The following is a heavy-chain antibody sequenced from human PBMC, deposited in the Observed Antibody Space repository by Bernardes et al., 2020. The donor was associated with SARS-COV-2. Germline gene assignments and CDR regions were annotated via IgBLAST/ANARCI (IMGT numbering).Heavy chain of an antibody. CDR3: ARWHVAGYHDLSREYYYGTDV. J-gene: IGHJ6*02. CDR1: GFIFSSYS. CDR2: ISGSGGFT. D-gene: IGHD2-15*01. Sequence: GGSLRLSCAASGFIFSSYSMNWVRQAPGKGLEWVAFISGSGGFTYYAESLKGRFTVSRDNAKNSLYLQINSLRAEDTAVYYCARWHVAGYHDLSREYYYGTDVWGQGTTLIVSS. V-gene: IGHV3-21*06.